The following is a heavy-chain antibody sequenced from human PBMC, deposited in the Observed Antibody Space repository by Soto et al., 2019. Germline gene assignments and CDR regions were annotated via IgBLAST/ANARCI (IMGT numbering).Heavy chain of an antibody. Sequence: PGGSLRLSCAASGFTFSSYAMSWVRQAPGKGLEWVSAISGSGGSTYYADSVKGRFTISRDNSKNTLYLQMNSLRAEDTAVYYCAKLCPNIVVVPYYMDVWGKGTTVTVSS. D-gene: IGHD2-2*01. CDR1: GFTFSSYA. V-gene: IGHV3-23*01. J-gene: IGHJ6*03. CDR2: ISGSGGST. CDR3: AKLCPNIVVVPYYMDV.